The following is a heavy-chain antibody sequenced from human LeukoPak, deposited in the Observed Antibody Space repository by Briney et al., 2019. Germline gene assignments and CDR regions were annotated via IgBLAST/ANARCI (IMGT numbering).Heavy chain of an antibody. Sequence: GGSLRLSCTASGFTLGSHDMHWVRQIPGQGLEWVAAVSSGFHAFFSDSVQGRFTVSREDARNSLYLQMNSLRAGDTAVYYCVGEARGYHYTYFDYWGQGTLVTVSS. CDR2: VSSGFHA. V-gene: IGHV3-13*01. CDR1: GFTLGSHD. J-gene: IGHJ4*02. CDR3: VGEARGYHYTYFDY. D-gene: IGHD5-18*01.